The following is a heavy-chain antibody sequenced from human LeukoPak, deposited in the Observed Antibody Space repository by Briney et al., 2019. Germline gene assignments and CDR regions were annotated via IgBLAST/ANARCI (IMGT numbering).Heavy chain of an antibody. D-gene: IGHD1-26*01. CDR1: GFTFSSYA. Sequence: PGGSLRVSCAASGFTFSSYAMSWVRQAPGKGLEWVPAISGSGGSTYYADSVKGRFTISRDNSKNTLYLQMNSLRAEDTAVYYCARAMNIKVGATSFDYWGQGTLVTFSS. J-gene: IGHJ4*02. CDR2: ISGSGGST. V-gene: IGHV3-23*01. CDR3: ARAMNIKVGATSFDY.